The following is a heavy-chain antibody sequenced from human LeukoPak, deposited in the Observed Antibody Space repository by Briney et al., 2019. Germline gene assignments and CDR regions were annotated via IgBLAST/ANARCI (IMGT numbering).Heavy chain of an antibody. CDR1: GFTFSSYW. CDR3: ARGDSGSYYRQ. V-gene: IGHV4-34*01. CDR2: INHSGST. J-gene: IGHJ4*02. Sequence: PGGSLRLSCAASGFTFSSYWMSWIRQPPGKGLEWIGEINHSGSTNYNPSLKSRVTISVDTSKNQFSLKLSSVTAADTAVYYCARGDSGSYYRQWGQGTLVTVSS. D-gene: IGHD1-26*01.